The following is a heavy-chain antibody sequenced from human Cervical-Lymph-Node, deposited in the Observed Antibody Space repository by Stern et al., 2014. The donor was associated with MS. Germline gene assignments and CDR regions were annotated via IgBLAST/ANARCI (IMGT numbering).Heavy chain of an antibody. J-gene: IGHJ5*02. CDR3: ALSSETSDRWYSLGYDL. V-gene: IGHV1-69*01. Sequence: VQLVQSGAEVTKPGSSVKVSCKASGGTFSKFPSSWVRQAPGQGLEWLGGILPFFGTPTCAQEFRCMATLTANGSTSTVYMELSSLRSDDTAVYYCALSSETSDRWYSLGYDLWGQGTLVTVSS. CDR2: ILPFFGTP. CDR1: GGTFSKFP. D-gene: IGHD6-13*01.